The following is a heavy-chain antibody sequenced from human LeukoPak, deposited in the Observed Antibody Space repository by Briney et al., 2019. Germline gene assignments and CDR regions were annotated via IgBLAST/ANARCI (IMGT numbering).Heavy chain of an antibody. CDR1: GYTFTSYG. CDR2: ISAYNGNT. V-gene: IGHV1-18*04. CDR3: ARRGYCSSTSCEKFDY. J-gene: IGHJ4*02. D-gene: IGHD2-2*01. Sequence: ASVKVSCKASGYTFTSYGISWVRQAPGQGLEWMGWISAYNGNTNYAQKLQGRVTMTTDTSTSTAYMELRSLRSNDTAVYYWARRGYCSSTSCEKFDYWGQGTLVTVSS.